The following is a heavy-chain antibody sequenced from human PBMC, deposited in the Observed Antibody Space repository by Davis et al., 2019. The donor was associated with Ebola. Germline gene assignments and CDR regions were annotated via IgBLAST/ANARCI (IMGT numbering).Heavy chain of an antibody. CDR2: IYPGDSDT. V-gene: IGHV5-51*01. D-gene: IGHD4-23*01. CDR3: ARTRGTVVRGYFDL. Sequence: PGGSLRLSCKGSGYTFTTYWIGWVRQLPGKGLEWMGIIYPGDSDTRYSPSFQGQVTISADKSINTAYLQWSSLKASDTAMYYCARTRGTVVRGYFDLWGRGTLVTVSS. J-gene: IGHJ2*01. CDR1: GYTFTTYW.